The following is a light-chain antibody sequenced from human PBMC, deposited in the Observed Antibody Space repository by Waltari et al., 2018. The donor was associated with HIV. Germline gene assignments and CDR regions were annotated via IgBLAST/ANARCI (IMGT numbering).Light chain of an antibody. CDR1: SSNIRAGYH. V-gene: IGLV1-40*01. CDR3: QSYDSSLSGWV. Sequence: QSVLTQPPSVSGAPGQRVTISCTGSSSNIRAGYHVHWYQQLPGTAPKLLIYGNSNRPSGVPDRFSGSKSGTSASLAITGLQAEDEADYYCQSYDSSLSGWVFGGGTKLTVL. J-gene: IGLJ3*02. CDR2: GNS.